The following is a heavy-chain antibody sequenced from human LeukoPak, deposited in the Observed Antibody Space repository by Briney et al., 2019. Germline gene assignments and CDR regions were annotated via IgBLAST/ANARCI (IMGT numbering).Heavy chain of an antibody. Sequence: GGSLRLSCAASGFTFSNAWMNWVRQAPGKKLEWVGRIKSKTDGGTTDYAAPVKGRFTISRDDSKNTLYLQMNSLKTEDTAVYYCTSHLTMVYEDYFDYWGQGTLVTVSS. CDR2: IKSKTDGGTT. D-gene: IGHD2-8*01. CDR3: TSHLTMVYEDYFDY. V-gene: IGHV3-15*07. CDR1: GFTFSNAW. J-gene: IGHJ4*02.